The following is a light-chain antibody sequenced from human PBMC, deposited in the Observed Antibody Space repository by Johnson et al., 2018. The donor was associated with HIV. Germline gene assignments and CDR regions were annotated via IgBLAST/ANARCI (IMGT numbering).Light chain of an antibody. CDR2: DNN. V-gene: IGLV1-51*01. CDR1: SSNIGNNY. J-gene: IGLJ1*01. Sequence: QSVLTQPPSVSAAPGQKVTISCSGSSSNIGNNYVSWYQQLPGTAPKLLIYDNNKRPSGIPDRFSGSKSGTSATLGITGLKTGDEADYYCGTWYSSLSAYVFGTGTKVTVL. CDR3: GTWYSSLSAYV.